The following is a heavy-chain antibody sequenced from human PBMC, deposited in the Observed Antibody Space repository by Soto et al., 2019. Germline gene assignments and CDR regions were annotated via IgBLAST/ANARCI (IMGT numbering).Heavy chain of an antibody. J-gene: IGHJ4*02. CDR1: GFTFSSYA. CDR3: ARGGFWSGYFDY. V-gene: IGHV3-23*01. D-gene: IGHD3-3*01. Sequence: EVQLLESGGGLVQPGGSLRLSCAASGFTFSSYAMSWVRQAPGKGLEWVSAISGSGGSTYYADSVKGRFTISRDNSKNTLYLQMNSLRAEDTAVYYCARGGFWSGYFDYWGQGTLVTVSS. CDR2: ISGSGGST.